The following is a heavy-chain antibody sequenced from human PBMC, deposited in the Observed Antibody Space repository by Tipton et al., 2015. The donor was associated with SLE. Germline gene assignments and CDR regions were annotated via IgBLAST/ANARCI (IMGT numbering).Heavy chain of an antibody. CDR2: IIHSGVT. CDR3: ARGDPTYGSGSYYFDY. Sequence: TLSLTCAVYGESFNGYFWTWTRQPPGKGLEWIAEIIHSGVTNYNPSLRSRVTISVDMSKNQVSLKLSSVTAADTAVYYCARGDPTYGSGSYYFDYWGQGTLVTVSS. V-gene: IGHV4-34*01. CDR1: GESFNGYF. D-gene: IGHD3-10*01. J-gene: IGHJ4*02.